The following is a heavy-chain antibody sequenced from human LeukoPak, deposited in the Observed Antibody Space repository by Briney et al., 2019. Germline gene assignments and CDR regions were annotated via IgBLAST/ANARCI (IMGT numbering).Heavy chain of an antibody. V-gene: IGHV1-69*05. CDR3: ARDSGTVTILLDY. CDR1: GGTFSSYA. D-gene: IGHD4-17*01. Sequence: AASVKVSCKASGGTFSSYAISWVQQAPGQGLEWMGRIIPIFGTANYAQKFQGRVTITTDESTSTAYMELSSLRSEDTAVHYCARDSGTVTILLDYWGQGTLVTVSS. CDR2: IIPIFGTA. J-gene: IGHJ4*02.